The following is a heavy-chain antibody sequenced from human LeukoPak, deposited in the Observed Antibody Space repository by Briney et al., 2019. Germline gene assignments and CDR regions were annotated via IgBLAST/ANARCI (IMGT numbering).Heavy chain of an antibody. CDR1: GFTFSSYW. CDR3: VRDFMGMGGTTAYLHY. V-gene: IGHV3-7*01. Sequence: PGGSLRLSCAASGFTFSSYWMIWVRQAPGKGLEWVANIKQDGSEKYYVDSVKGRFTISRDNAKNSLYLQMNSLRAEDTAVYYCVRDFMGMGGTTAYLHYWGQGTLVTVSS. D-gene: IGHD1-26*01. J-gene: IGHJ1*01. CDR2: IKQDGSEK.